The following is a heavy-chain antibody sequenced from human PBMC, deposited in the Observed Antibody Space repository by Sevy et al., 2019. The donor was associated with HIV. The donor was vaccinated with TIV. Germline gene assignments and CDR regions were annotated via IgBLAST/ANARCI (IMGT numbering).Heavy chain of an antibody. V-gene: IGHV1-24*01. CDR2: FDPEDGET. J-gene: IGHJ4*02. D-gene: IGHD3-10*01. Sequence: ASVKVSCKVSGYTLTELSMHWVRQAPGKGLEWMGGFDPEDGETIYAQKFQGRVTMTEDTSTDTAYMELSSLRSEETVVYYCATDHVLLWFGEFRYWGQGTLVTVSS. CDR3: ATDHVLLWFGEFRY. CDR1: GYTLTELS.